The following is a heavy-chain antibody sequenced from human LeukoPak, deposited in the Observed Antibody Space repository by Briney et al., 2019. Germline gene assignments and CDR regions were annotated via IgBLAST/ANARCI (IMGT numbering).Heavy chain of an antibody. CDR3: ARSTYCSGGSCSHNWFDP. CDR2: INHSGST. V-gene: IGHV4-34*01. D-gene: IGHD2-15*01. Sequence: PSETLSLTCAVYGGSFSGYYWSWIRQPPGKGLEWIGEINHSGSTNYNPSLKSRVTISVDTSKNQFSLKLSSVTAADTAVYYCARSTYCSGGSCSHNWFDPWGQGTLVTVSS. CDR1: GGSFSGYY. J-gene: IGHJ5*02.